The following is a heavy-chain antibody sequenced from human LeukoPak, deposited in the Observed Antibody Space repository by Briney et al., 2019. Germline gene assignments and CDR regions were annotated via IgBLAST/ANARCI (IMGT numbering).Heavy chain of an antibody. D-gene: IGHD4-23*01. CDR1: GFTFSSYE. CDR3: ARESYRGSSFDY. J-gene: IGHJ4*02. V-gene: IGHV3-48*03. CDR2: ISSSGSTI. Sequence: GGSLRLSCAASGFTFSSYEMNWVRQAPGKGLEWVSYISSSGSTIYYADSVKGRFTISRDNAKNSLYLQMNSLRAEDTAVYCCARESYRGSSFDYWGQGTLVTVSS.